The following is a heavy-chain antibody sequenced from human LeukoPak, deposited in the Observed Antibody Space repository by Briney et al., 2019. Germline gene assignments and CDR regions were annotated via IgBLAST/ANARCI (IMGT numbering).Heavy chain of an antibody. CDR2: MSASGST. CDR3: ARDSDSYYDILTASYYYGMDV. V-gene: IGHV4-4*07. Sequence: RPSETLSLTCTVSGDSIRGFYWSWIRQPAGKGLEWLGRMSASGSTNYNPSLKSRVTTSVDTSKNQFSLKLSSVTAADTAVYYCARDSDSYYDILTASYYYGMDVWGQGTTVTVSS. CDR1: GDSIRGFY. D-gene: IGHD3-9*01. J-gene: IGHJ6*02.